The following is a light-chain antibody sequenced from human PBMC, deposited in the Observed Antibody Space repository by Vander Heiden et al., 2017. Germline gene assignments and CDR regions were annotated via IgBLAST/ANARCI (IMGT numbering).Light chain of an antibody. Sequence: LTQPASVSGSPGQSITISFTGPSSDVGGYNYVSWYQQNPGKAPKLVIYEVSNRPSGVSKRFSGSKSGNTASLTISGLQAEDEGDYYCSSYTSSSTWVFGGGTKLTVL. CDR3: SSYTSSSTWV. CDR1: SSDVGGYNY. CDR2: EVS. J-gene: IGLJ3*02. V-gene: IGLV2-14*01.